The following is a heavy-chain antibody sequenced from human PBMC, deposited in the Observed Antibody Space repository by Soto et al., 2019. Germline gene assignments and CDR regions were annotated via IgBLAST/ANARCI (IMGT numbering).Heavy chain of an antibody. CDR2: ISAYNGNT. D-gene: IGHD5-12*01. Sequence: ASVKVSCKASGYSFTSHGISWVRQAPGQGLEWMGWISAYNGNTNYAQKLQGRVTMTTATSTNTAYMELRSLKSDDTALYYCALFRVRGYDRGRLSFCGQGSMVPGSS. CDR3: ALFRVRGYDRGRLSF. V-gene: IGHV1-18*01. CDR1: GYSFTSHG. J-gene: IGHJ1*01.